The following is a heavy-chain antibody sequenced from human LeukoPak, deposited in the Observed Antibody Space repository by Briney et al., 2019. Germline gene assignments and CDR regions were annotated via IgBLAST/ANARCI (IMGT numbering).Heavy chain of an antibody. D-gene: IGHD6-13*01. V-gene: IGHV1-69*04. J-gene: IGHJ4*02. Sequence: SVKVSCKAPGGTFSSYAISWVRQAPGQGLEWMGRIIPILGIANYAQKFQGRVTITADKSTSTAYMELSSLRSEDTAVYYCAGGDNEQPPDYWGQGTLVTVSS. CDR2: IIPILGIA. CDR3: AGGDNEQPPDY. CDR1: GGTFSSYA.